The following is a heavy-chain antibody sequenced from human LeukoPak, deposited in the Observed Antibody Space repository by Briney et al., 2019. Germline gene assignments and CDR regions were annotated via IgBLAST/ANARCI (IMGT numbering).Heavy chain of an antibody. CDR3: ARALYYFDY. CDR2: VYSDGST. D-gene: IGHD2-8*01. V-gene: IGHV3-53*01. J-gene: IGHJ4*02. Sequence: GGSLRLSCAASGLTVSSHYMSWVRQAPGKGLEWVSLVYSDGSTHYADSVKGRFTISRDNSKNTLYLQMNSLRAEDTAVYYCARALYYFDYWGQGTLVTVSS. CDR1: GLTVSSHY.